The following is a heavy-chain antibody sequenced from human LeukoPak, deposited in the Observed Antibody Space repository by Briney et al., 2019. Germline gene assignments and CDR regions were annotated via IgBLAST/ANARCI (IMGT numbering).Heavy chain of an antibody. V-gene: IGHV4-4*07. CDR1: GGSISSYY. D-gene: IGHD3-3*01. CDR3: ARRGGLTIFGVVTLDAFDI. J-gene: IGHJ3*02. Sequence: KPSETLSLTCTVSGGSISSYYWSWIRQPAGKGLGWIGRIYTSGSTNYNPSLKSRVTMSVDTSKNQFSLKLSSVTAADTAVYYCARRGGLTIFGVVTLDAFDIWGQGTMVTVSS. CDR2: IYTSGST.